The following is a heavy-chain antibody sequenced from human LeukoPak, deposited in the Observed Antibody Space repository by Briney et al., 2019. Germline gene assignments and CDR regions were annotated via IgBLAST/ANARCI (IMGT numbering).Heavy chain of an antibody. CDR2: IYYSGST. J-gene: IGHJ4*02. Sequence: SETLSLTCTVSGGSISSYYWSWIRQPPGKGLEWIGYIYYSGSTNYNPSLKSRVTISVDTSKNQFSLKLSSVTAADTAVYYCARLYSSSLGRVFDYWGRGTLVTVPS. CDR3: ARLYSSSLGRVFDY. V-gene: IGHV4-59*01. D-gene: IGHD6-13*01. CDR1: GGSISSYY.